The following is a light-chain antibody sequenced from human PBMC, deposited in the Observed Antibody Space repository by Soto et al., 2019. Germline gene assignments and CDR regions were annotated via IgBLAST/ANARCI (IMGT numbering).Light chain of an antibody. Sequence: DIQMTQSPSSLSASVVHRVTITCQASQGINNYLNWDQQKPGRAPKLRIYDASNLEARVPSRFRGSGSGTYFTFTISRLHPEAIATYYCQQYENLPTFAQGTRLEI. CDR3: QQYENLPT. V-gene: IGKV1-33*01. J-gene: IGKJ5*01. CDR2: DAS. CDR1: QGINNY.